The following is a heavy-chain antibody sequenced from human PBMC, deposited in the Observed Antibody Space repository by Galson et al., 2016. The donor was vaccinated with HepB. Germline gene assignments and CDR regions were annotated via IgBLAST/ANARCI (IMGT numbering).Heavy chain of an antibody. J-gene: IGHJ4*02. CDR3: VADHGGFDALDF. Sequence: SLRLSCAASGFTFVDYAMGWCRQAPEKGLEWIGYVGGKTYGVTTRYAASVKGRFTISRDDSKNIVYLQMASLNAEDTAIYYCVADHGGFDALDFWGQGTLVTVSS. CDR1: GFTFVDYA. V-gene: IGHV3-49*03. D-gene: IGHD4-23*01. CDR2: VGGKTYGVTT.